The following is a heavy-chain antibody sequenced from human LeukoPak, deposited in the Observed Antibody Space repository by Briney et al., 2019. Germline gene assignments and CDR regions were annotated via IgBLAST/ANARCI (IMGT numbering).Heavy chain of an antibody. CDR2: INPSGGST. CDR3: AARGSGYYYHAFDI. CDR1: GYTFRDFG. J-gene: IGHJ3*02. V-gene: IGHV1-46*01. Sequence: GASVKVSCKASGYTFRDFGISWVRQAPGQGLEWMGIINPSGGSTSYAQKFQGRVTMTRDTSTSTVYMELSSLRSEDTAVYYCAARGSGYYYHAFDIWGQGTMVTVSS. D-gene: IGHD3-22*01.